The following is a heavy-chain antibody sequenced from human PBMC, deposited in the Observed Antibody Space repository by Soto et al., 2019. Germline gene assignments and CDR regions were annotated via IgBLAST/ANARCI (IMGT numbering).Heavy chain of an antibody. CDR1: GVTISTYY. D-gene: IGHD5-12*01. J-gene: IGHJ4*02. CDR3: VREAYIGYGHAIDH. CDR2: NYHSGTT. Sequence: ETLCLTCSVSGVTISTYYWSWIRQPPGKGLEWIGYNYHSGTTNYNPSLKSRVTISVDTSKNQFSLRLTSVTAADTAIYYCVREAYIGYGHAIDHWGQGILVTVYS. V-gene: IGHV4-59*01.